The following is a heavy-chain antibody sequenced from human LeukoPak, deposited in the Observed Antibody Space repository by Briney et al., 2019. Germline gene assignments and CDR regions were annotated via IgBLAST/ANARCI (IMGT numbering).Heavy chain of an antibody. Sequence: GGSLRLSCAASGFTFSNYAMHWVRQAPGKGLEWVAVTSYDGSNKYYADSVKGRFTISRDNSKNTLYLQMNSLRAEDTAVYYCAKGSSGWYYFDYWGQGTLVTVSS. D-gene: IGHD6-19*01. J-gene: IGHJ4*02. V-gene: IGHV3-30-3*01. CDR1: GFTFSNYA. CDR2: TSYDGSNK. CDR3: AKGSSGWYYFDY.